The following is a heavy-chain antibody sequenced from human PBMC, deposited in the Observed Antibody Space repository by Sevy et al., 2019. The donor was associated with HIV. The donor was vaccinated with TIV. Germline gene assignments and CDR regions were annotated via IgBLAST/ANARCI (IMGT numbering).Heavy chain of an antibody. CDR3: ARATYYYDSSGYTLDWYFDL. CDR2: IYYSGST. CDR1: GGSISSSSYY. D-gene: IGHD3-22*01. Sequence: SETLSLTCTVSGGSISSSSYYWGWIRQPPGKGLEWIGNIYYSGSTYYNPSLKSRVTISVDTSKNQFSLKLSSVTAADTAVYYCARATYYYDSSGYTLDWYFDLWGRGTLVTVSS. V-gene: IGHV4-39*01. J-gene: IGHJ2*01.